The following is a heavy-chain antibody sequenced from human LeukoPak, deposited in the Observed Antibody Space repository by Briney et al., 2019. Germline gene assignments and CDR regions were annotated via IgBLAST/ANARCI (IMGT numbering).Heavy chain of an antibody. CDR3: ARGPFYDYSNSNWFDP. Sequence: GGSLRLSCAASGFTFSSYGMHWVRQAPGKGLEWVAVIWYDGSNKYYADSVKGRFTISRDNSKSTLYLQMNSLRAEDTAVYYCARGPFYDYSNSNWFDPWGQGTLVTVSS. J-gene: IGHJ5*02. CDR2: IWYDGSNK. CDR1: GFTFSSYG. V-gene: IGHV3-33*01. D-gene: IGHD4-4*01.